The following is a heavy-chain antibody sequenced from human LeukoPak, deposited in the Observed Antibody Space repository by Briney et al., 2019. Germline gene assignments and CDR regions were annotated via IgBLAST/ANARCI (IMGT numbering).Heavy chain of an antibody. CDR3: AQDRGATVTTFAH. CDR1: GFTFSLYV. D-gene: IGHD4-17*01. CDR2: ISASGGSR. V-gene: IGHV3-23*01. J-gene: IGHJ4*02. Sequence: PGGSLRLSCAASGFTFSLYVMSWVRQAPGKGLEWVSGISASGGSRYYADSVKGRFTISRDNSRNTVFLQVNSLRGDDTAVYYCAQDRGATVTTFAHWGPGTLVTASS.